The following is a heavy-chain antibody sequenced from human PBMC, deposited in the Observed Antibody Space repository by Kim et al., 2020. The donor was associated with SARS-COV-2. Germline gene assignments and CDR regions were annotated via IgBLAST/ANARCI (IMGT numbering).Heavy chain of an antibody. CDR2: IYYTAST. Sequence: SETLSLTCTVSGDSIRNSNYYWGWIRQSPGKGPEWIGSIYYTASTYYNPSLQSRITMYLDSSKKQISLQMRSVTAADTAVYYCVKHNPFLRGAAYFDAWGRGTLVTVSS. V-gene: IGHV4-39*01. J-gene: IGHJ4*02. D-gene: IGHD6-25*01. CDR3: VKHNPFLRGAAYFDA. CDR1: GDSIRNSNYY.